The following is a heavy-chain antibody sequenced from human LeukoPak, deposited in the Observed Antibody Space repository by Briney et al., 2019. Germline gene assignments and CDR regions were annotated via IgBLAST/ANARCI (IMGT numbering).Heavy chain of an antibody. CDR2: IYTSGST. V-gene: IGHV4-4*07. CDR3: ARGQRGSYYYYYMDV. Sequence: SETLSLTCTVSGGSISSYYWSWDRQPAGRGLEWIGRIYTSGSTNYNPSLKSRVTMSVDTSKNQFSLKLSSVTAADAAVYYCARGQRGSYYYYYMDVWGKGTTVTVSS. J-gene: IGHJ6*03. CDR1: GGSISSYY.